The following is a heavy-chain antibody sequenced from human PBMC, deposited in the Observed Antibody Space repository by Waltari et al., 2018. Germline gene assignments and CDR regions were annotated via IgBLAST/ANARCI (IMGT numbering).Heavy chain of an antibody. D-gene: IGHD3-3*01. CDR2: INPNSGGT. V-gene: IGHV1-2*02. CDR1: GYTFTGYY. J-gene: IGHJ5*02. CDR3: ARSITIFGVVRRFDP. Sequence: QVQLVQSGAEVKKPGASVKVSCKASGYTFTGYYMHWVRQAPGQGLEWMGWINPNSGGTNHAQKFQGRVTMTRDTSISTAYMELSRLRSDDTAVYYCARSITIFGVVRRFDPWGQGTLVTVSS.